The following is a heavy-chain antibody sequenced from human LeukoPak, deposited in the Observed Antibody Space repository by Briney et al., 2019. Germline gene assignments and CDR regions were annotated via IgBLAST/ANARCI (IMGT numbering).Heavy chain of an antibody. Sequence: GGSLRLSCAGSGFTFSTYWMSWVRKAPGKGLEWVANIKQDGSEKYYVDSVKGRFTISRDNAKNSLYLQMSSLRAEDTAVYYCARVYYGSGSPRHFDYWGQGTLVTVSS. J-gene: IGHJ4*02. CDR1: GFTFSTYW. CDR3: ARVYYGSGSPRHFDY. V-gene: IGHV3-7*03. CDR2: IKQDGSEK. D-gene: IGHD3-10*01.